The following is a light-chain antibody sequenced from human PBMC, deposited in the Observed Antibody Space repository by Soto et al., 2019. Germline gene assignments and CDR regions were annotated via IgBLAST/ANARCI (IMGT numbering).Light chain of an antibody. CDR1: QSVGKY. J-gene: IGKJ4*01. CDR2: DAS. CDR3: QQRSDWPPLT. V-gene: IGKV3-11*01. Sequence: EIVLTQSPATLSLSPGERATLSCRASQSVGKYLAWYQQKPGQPPRLLIYDASNRATGIPARFSGSGSGTDFTLPISSLEPEDFAVYYCQQRSDWPPLTFGGGTKVEI.